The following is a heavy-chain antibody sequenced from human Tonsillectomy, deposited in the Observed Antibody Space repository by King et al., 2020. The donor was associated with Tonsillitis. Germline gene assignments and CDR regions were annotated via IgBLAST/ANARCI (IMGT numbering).Heavy chain of an antibody. CDR3: APGGTWAVRMDV. Sequence: VQLQQWGAGLLKPSETLSLTCAVYGGSLSTHYWSWSRQPPGKGLEWIGEINHSGTTHFNPSLKSRVTISVDTSKNQFSLRLNSVTAADTAVYYCAPGGTWAVRMDVWGQGTTVTVSS. D-gene: IGHD1-26*01. CDR1: GGSLSTHY. J-gene: IGHJ6*02. CDR2: INHSGTT. V-gene: IGHV4-34*01.